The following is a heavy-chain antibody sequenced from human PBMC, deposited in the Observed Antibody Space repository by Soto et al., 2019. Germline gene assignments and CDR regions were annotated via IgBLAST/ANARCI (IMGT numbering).Heavy chain of an antibody. CDR3: AKGTLDIVVLVAAPYIRY. D-gene: IGHD2-15*01. Sequence: PGGSLRLSCAASGVTFSSYAMSWVRQAPGKGLEWVSAISGSGGSTYYADSVKGRFTISRDNSKNTLYLQMNSLRAEDTAVYYCAKGTLDIVVLVAAPYIRYSGPGPLVTVSS. CDR1: GVTFSSYA. J-gene: IGHJ4*02. V-gene: IGHV3-23*01. CDR2: ISGSGGST.